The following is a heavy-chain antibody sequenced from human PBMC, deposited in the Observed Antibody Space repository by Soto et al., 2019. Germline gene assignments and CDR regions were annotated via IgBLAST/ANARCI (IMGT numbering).Heavy chain of an antibody. J-gene: IGHJ4*02. CDR1: GFTLCSYA. CDR2: ISSNGGST. D-gene: IGHD1-26*01. V-gene: IGHV3-64D*06. CDR3: VKDDGDSGSYKRFDY. Sequence: GGSLRLSWSESGFTLCSYAMHCVRQVPGKGLEYVSAISSNGGSTYYADSVKGRFTISRDNSKNTLYLQMSSLRAEDTAVYYCVKDDGDSGSYKRFDYLAQGT.